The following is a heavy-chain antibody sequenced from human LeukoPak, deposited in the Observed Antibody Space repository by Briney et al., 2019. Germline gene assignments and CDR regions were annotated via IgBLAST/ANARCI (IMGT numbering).Heavy chain of an antibody. CDR3: ARSSLFGVVTGYFDY. V-gene: IGHV1-69*05. CDR2: IIPIFGTA. D-gene: IGHD3-3*01. Sequence: SVKVSCKASGGTFSSYAISWVRQAPGQGLEWMGRIIPIFGTANYAQKFQGRVTITTDESKSTAYMELSSLRSEDTAVYYCARSSLFGVVTGYFDYWGQGTLVTVSS. CDR1: GGTFSSYA. J-gene: IGHJ4*02.